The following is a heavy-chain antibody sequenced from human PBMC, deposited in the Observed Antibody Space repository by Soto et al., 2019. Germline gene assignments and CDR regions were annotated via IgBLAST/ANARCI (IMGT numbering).Heavy chain of an antibody. CDR2: ISGSGGST. CDR3: ATKFVVVTVMDY. D-gene: IGHD2-21*02. V-gene: IGHV3-23*01. Sequence: PGGSLRLSCAASGFTFSSYAMSWVRQAPGKGLEWVSAISGSGGSTYYADSVKGRFTIPRENSKNTLYLQMNSLRAEDTAVYYCATKFVVVTVMDYWGQGTVVTVSS. J-gene: IGHJ4*02. CDR1: GFTFSSYA.